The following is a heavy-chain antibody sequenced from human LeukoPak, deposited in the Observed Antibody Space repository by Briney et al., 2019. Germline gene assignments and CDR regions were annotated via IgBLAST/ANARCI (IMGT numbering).Heavy chain of an antibody. Sequence: ASVKVSCKASGYTFTSYGISWVRQAPGQGLEWMGWISAYNGNTNYAQKLQGRVTMTTDTSTSTAYMELRSLRSDDTAVYYCARDGPYGSGGYYQDDAFDIWGQGTMVTVSS. D-gene: IGHD3-10*01. V-gene: IGHV1-18*01. CDR2: ISAYNGNT. CDR3: ARDGPYGSGGYYQDDAFDI. J-gene: IGHJ3*02. CDR1: GYTFTSYG.